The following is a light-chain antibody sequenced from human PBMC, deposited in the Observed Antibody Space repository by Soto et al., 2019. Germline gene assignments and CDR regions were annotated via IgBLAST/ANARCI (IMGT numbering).Light chain of an antibody. CDR1: QSVSSSY. Sequence: EIVLTQSPGTLSFSPGERATLSCRASQSVSSSYLASYPQKPGQAPRLLIYVASSWATGLPHRVSGSGSGADFTLTISRLEPEDFAVYYCQQYGSSPWTFGQGTKLEIK. CDR2: VAS. CDR3: QQYGSSPWT. J-gene: IGKJ2*02. V-gene: IGKV3-20*01.